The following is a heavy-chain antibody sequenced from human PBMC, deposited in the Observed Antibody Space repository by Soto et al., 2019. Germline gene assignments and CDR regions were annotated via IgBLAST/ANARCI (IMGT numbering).Heavy chain of an antibody. J-gene: IGHJ4*02. CDR3: AKERSSGWRFDY. V-gene: IGHV3-23*01. Sequence: GGSLRLSCAASGFTFRSYSMTWVRQAPGKGLEWVSGISRTGDRKYYADSVKARFNVSRDNSKNKLYMKMNRLRAEDTAVFYCAKERSSGWRFDYWGQGTLVTVSS. CDR2: ISRTGDRK. D-gene: IGHD6-19*01. CDR1: GFTFRSYS.